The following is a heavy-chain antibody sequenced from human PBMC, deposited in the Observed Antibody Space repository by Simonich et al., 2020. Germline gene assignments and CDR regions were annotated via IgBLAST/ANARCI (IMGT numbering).Heavy chain of an antibody. CDR2: INHSGST. J-gene: IGHJ2*01. V-gene: IGHV4-34*01. D-gene: IGHD1-1*01. CDR1: GGSFSGTY. Sequence: QVQLQQWGAGLLKPSETLSLTCAVYGGSFSGTYWSWIRQPPGKGLAWIGEINHSGSTNYNPPLMSRFTISVDTAKTQFSLKLSSVTAADTAVYYCARRANWNWYFDLWGRGTLVTVSS. CDR3: ARRANWNWYFDL.